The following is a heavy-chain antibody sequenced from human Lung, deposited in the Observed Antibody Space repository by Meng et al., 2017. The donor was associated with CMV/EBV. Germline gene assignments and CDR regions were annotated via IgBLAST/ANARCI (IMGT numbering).Heavy chain of an antibody. J-gene: IGHJ4*02. CDR2: ISSDGQNK. V-gene: IGHV3-30*09. CDR1: RVTFRNYA. D-gene: IGHD2-2*01. Sequence: SCVVSRVTFRNYAMHWVRQAPGKGPEWVAVISSDGQNKYYADSVKGRFAISRDNLRSTLYLQLSSLRLEDTAVYYCATYSRAPAALLAYFNYWGLGTLVTVSS. CDR3: ATYSRAPAALLAYFNY.